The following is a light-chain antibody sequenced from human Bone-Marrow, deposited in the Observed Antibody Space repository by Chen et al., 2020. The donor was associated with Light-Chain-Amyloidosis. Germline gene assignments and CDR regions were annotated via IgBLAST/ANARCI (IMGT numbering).Light chain of an antibody. CDR1: SGSIATNY. V-gene: IGLV6-57*01. J-gene: IGLJ3*02. CDR3: QSYQGSSQGV. CDR2: EDD. Sequence: NFMLPQSHSVSEPSGNTVIISCTRSSGSIATNYVQWYQQRPGSPPTTVIYEDDQRPSGVPDRFSGSIDRSSNSASLTISGLKTEDEADYYCQSYQGSSQGVFGGGTKLTVL.